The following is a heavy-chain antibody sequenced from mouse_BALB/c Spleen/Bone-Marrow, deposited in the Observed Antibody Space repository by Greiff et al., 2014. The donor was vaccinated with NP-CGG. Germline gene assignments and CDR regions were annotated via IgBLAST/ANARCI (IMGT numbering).Heavy chain of an antibody. V-gene: IGHV1-80*01. CDR3: ARGGISVDY. Sequence: LEESGAELVRPGSSVKISCKASSYAFSVYWMNWVKQRPGQGLEWIGQIYPGDGDTNYNGKFKGRATLTADKSSNTAYMQLSSLTSEDSAVYFCARGGISVDYWGQGTTLTVSS. CDR1: SYAFSVYW. CDR2: IYPGDGDT. J-gene: IGHJ2*01.